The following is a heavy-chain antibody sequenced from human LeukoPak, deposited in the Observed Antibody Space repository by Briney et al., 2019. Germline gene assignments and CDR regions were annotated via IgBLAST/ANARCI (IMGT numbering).Heavy chain of an antibody. CDR2: IYYSGST. V-gene: IGHV4-59*01. CDR3: ARAYHYDSSGYYDY. D-gene: IGHD3-22*01. J-gene: IGHJ4*02. Sequence: SETLSLTCTVSGNSISSYYWSWIRQPPGKGLEWIGYIYYSGSTNYNPSLKSRVTISVDTSKKQFSLKLSSVTAADTAVYYCARAYHYDSSGYYDYWGQGTLVTVSS. CDR1: GNSISSYY.